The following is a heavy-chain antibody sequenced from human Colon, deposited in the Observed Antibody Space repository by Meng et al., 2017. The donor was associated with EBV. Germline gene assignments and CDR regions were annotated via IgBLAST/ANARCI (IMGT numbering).Heavy chain of an antibody. CDR1: GGSFSGYY. J-gene: IGHJ4*02. CDR2: IKHSGST. D-gene: IGHD1-26*01. CDR3: ARGPGGSYYLYYFDY. V-gene: IGHV4-34*01. Sequence: ERLQRWGGGVSRPSETLSLTCSVYGGSFSGYYWSWIRQPPEKGLEWIGEIKHSGSTNYNPSLKSRVTISVDTSKKQFSLKLSSVTAADTAVYYCARGPGGSYYLYYFDYWGQGTLVTVSS.